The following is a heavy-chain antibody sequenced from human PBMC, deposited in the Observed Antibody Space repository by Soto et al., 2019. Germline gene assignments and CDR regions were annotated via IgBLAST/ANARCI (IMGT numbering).Heavy chain of an antibody. V-gene: IGHV1-69*02. D-gene: IGHD3-3*01. J-gene: IGHJ4*02. Sequence: QVQLVQSGAEVKKPGSSVKVSCKASGGTFSSYTISWVRQAPGQGLEWMGTIIPILGIANYAQKFQGRVTITADKSTSTAYMELISLRCEDTAVYYGASCQKSYYAFWSGYFSAWGQGTLVTVSS. CDR3: ASCQKSYYAFWSGYFSA. CDR1: GGTFSSYT. CDR2: IIPILGIA.